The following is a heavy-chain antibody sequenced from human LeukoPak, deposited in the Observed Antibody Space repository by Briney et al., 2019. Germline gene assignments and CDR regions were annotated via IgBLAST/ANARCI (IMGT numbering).Heavy chain of an antibody. CDR2: INPDTGGT. CDR3: ASLGDPDY. D-gene: IGHD3-16*01. V-gene: IGHV1-2*02. Sequence: ASVKVSCKASGYSLPAKFMHWVRQAPGQGLEWMGWINPDTGGTNYAQKFQGRVTMTRDTSISTAYMELSRLRSDDTAVYYCASLGDPDYWGQGTLVTVSS. J-gene: IGHJ4*02. CDR1: GYSLPAKF.